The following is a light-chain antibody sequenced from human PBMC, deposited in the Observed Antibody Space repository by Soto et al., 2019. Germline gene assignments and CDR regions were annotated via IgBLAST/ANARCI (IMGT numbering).Light chain of an antibody. CDR2: LGS. Sequence: DIVMTQSPLSLPVTPGEPASISCRSSQSLLHSSGHNFLDWYLQKPGQSPQLLIYLGSNRASGVPDRFSGSGSGTDFTLKISRVEAEDVGVYYCMQGLQLPLNFGQGTKLEIK. J-gene: IGKJ2*01. V-gene: IGKV2-28*01. CDR1: QSLLHSSGHNF. CDR3: MQGLQLPLN.